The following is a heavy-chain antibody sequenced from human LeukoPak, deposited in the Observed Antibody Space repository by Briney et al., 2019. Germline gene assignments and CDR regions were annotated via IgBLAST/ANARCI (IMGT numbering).Heavy chain of an antibody. D-gene: IGHD3-3*01. J-gene: IGHJ4*02. CDR1: GFTFSSHS. Sequence: PGGSLRLSCAASGFTFSSHSMNWVRQAPGKGLEWVSYISSSSSYIYYADSVKGRFAISRDNAKNSLYLQMNSLRAEDSAIYHCARDPRLEISGMVIDMLDYWGRGTLVTVSS. CDR2: ISSSSSYI. V-gene: IGHV3-21*01. CDR3: ARDPRLEISGMVIDMLDY.